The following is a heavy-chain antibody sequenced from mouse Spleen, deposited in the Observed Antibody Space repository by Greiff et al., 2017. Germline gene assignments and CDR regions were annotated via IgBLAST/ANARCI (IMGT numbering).Heavy chain of an antibody. CDR3: AGGYDYDVGAWFAY. J-gene: IGHJ3*01. Sequence: QVQLQQPGAELVKPGASVKMSCKASGYTFTSYWITWVKQRPGQGLEWIGDIYPGSGSTNYNEKFKSKATLTVDTSSSTAYMQLSSLTSEDSAVYYCAGGYDYDVGAWFAYWGQGTLVTVSA. CDR1: GYTFTSYW. D-gene: IGHD2-4*01. V-gene: IGHV1-55*01. CDR2: IYPGSGST.